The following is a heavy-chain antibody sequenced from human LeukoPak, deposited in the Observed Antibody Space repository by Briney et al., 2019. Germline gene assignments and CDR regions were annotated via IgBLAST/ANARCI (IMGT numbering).Heavy chain of an antibody. CDR2: ISAYTGNT. D-gene: IGHD1-26*01. CDR1: GGTFSSYA. Sequence: ASVKVSCKASGGTFSSYAISWVRQAPGQGLEWLGWISAYTGNTEYAQMVQGRVSMTTDASTSTAYMELRSLRSDDTAVYYCAKSGSYTYFGPWGQGTLVTVSS. V-gene: IGHV1-18*01. J-gene: IGHJ5*02. CDR3: AKSGSYTYFGP.